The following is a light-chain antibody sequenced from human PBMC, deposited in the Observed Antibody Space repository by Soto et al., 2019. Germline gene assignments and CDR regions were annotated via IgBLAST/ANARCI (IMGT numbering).Light chain of an antibody. CDR2: DVS. CDR1: SSDVGGYNY. J-gene: IGLJ1*01. Sequence: QSVLTQPASVSGSPGQSITISCTGTSSDVGGYNYVSWYQQHPGKAPKLMIYDVSNRPSGVSNRFSGSKSGNTASLTISGLQAEDEADYYCTSYKTSSTLYVLGTGTKVTV. CDR3: TSYKTSSTLYV. V-gene: IGLV2-14*01.